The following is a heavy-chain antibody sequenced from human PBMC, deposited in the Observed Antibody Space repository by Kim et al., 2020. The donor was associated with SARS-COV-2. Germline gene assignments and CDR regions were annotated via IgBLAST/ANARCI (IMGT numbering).Heavy chain of an antibody. CDR2: INPNGGST. CDR3: ARRRYCGGDCFPFDY. V-gene: IGHV1-46*01. Sequence: ASVKVSCKASGYTFTSYYIHWVRQAPGQGLEWMGIINPNGGSTSYAQKFHGRVTMTRDTSTSTFYMELSSLRSEDTAVYYCARRRYCGGDCFPFDYWGQG. D-gene: IGHD2-21*02. CDR1: GYTFTSYY. J-gene: IGHJ4*02.